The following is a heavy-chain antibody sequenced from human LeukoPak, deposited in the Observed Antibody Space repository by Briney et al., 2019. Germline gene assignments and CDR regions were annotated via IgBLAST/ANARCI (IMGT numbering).Heavy chain of an antibody. D-gene: IGHD3-10*01. V-gene: IGHV3-21*01. CDR1: GFTFSSYS. CDR3: ARVRLGRIWFGELLSGDNYYFDY. CDR2: ISSSSSYI. Sequence: GGSLRLSCAASGFTFSSYSMNWVRQAPGKGLEWVSSISSSSSYIYYADSVKGRFTISRDNAKNSLYLQMNSLRAEDTAVYYCARVRLGRIWFGELLSGDNYYFDYWGQGTLVTVSS. J-gene: IGHJ4*02.